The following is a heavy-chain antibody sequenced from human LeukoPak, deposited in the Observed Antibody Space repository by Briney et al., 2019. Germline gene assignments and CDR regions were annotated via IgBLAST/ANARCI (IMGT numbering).Heavy chain of an antibody. CDR1: GFTFSSFA. CDR2: ITANHGAT. Sequence: GGSLRLSCAASGFTFSSFAMTWVRQAPGKGLEWVSSITANHGATYNIDSVKGRFTISRDNSQNTMYLQMNSLRAEDTAVYYRTKDPNGNYVGAFDPWGQGTLVTVSS. D-gene: IGHD4-17*01. CDR3: TKDPNGNYVGAFDP. V-gene: IGHV3-23*01. J-gene: IGHJ5*02.